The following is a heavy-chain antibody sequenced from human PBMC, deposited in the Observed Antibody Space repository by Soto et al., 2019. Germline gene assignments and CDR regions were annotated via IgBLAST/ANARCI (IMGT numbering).Heavy chain of an antibody. J-gene: IGHJ3*02. V-gene: IGHV2-5*02. CDR3: AHRLPALGAFDI. CDR2: IYWDDDK. CDR1: GFSLSTSGVG. D-gene: IGHD3-16*01. Sequence: QITLKESGPTLVKPTQTLTLTCTFSGFSLSTSGVGVGWIGQPPGKALEWLALIYWDDDKRYSPSLKSRVTITKETSKNQVVLTMANMDPVDTATYYCAHRLPALGAFDIWGQGTMVTVSS.